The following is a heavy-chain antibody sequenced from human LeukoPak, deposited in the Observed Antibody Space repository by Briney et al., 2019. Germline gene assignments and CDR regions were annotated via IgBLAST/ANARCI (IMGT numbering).Heavy chain of an antibody. Sequence: ASVKVSCKASGYTFTGYYMHWVRQAPGQGLEWMGWINPNSGGTNYAQKFQGRVTMTRDTSISTAYMELSRLRSDDTAVYYCARGPSQIMENYMVVWAKGTTVTVSS. CDR1: GYTFTGYY. D-gene: IGHD3-16*01. V-gene: IGHV1-2*02. CDR3: ARGPSQIMENYMVV. CDR2: INPNSGGT. J-gene: IGHJ6*03.